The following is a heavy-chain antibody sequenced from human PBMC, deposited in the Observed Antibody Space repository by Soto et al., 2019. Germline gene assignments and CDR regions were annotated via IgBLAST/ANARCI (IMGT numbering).Heavy chain of an antibody. V-gene: IGHV3-15*07. CDR2: IKSKTDGGTT. Sequence: EVQLVESGGGLVKPGGSLRLSCEASGFTFSNAWMNWVRQAPGKGLEWVGRIKSKTDGGTTDYAAPVKGRFTISRDDSKNTLYLQMNSLKTEDTAVYYCTTEWIQLWLRAFDIWGQGTMVTVSS. J-gene: IGHJ3*02. CDR1: GFTFSNAW. D-gene: IGHD5-18*01. CDR3: TTEWIQLWLRAFDI.